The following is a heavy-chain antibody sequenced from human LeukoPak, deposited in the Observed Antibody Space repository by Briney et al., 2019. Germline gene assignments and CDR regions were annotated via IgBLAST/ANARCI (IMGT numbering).Heavy chain of an antibody. CDR1: GFTVSSNY. CDR3: TREWYCSSTSCYYYGMDV. V-gene: IGHV3-49*04. CDR2: IRSKAYGGTT. J-gene: IGHJ6*04. Sequence: GGSLRLSCAASGFTVSSNYMSWVRQAPGKGLEWVGFIRSKAYGGTTEYAASVKGRFTISRDDSKSIAYLQMNSLKTEDTAVYYCTREWYCSSTSCYYYGMDVWGKGTTVTVSS. D-gene: IGHD2-2*01.